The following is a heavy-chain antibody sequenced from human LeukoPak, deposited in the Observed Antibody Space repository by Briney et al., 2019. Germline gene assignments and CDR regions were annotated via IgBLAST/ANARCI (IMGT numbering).Heavy chain of an antibody. V-gene: IGHV4-61*01. D-gene: IGHD3-10*01. CDR3: ARGYGLGELWSRFDP. CDR1: RGSVSSGRYY. CDR2: MYYSGST. J-gene: IGHJ5*02. Sequence: SETLSLTCSVSRGSVSSGRYYWSWIRQPPGKGLEWIGYMYYSGSTNYNPSLKSLVTTSVDTSNNQFSLKLSPVTAADTAVYYFARGYGLGELWSRFDPWGQGTLVTVSS.